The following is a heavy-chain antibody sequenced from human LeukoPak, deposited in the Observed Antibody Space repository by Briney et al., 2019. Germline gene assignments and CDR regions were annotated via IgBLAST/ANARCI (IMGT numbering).Heavy chain of an antibody. CDR2: IKPDGGDT. V-gene: IGHV1-2*02. D-gene: IGHD3-3*01. Sequence: ASVKVSCKASGYTFTDYYLHWVRQAPGHGLKWMGWIKPDGGDTNYAQRLQGRVTMTRDTSISTAYMELTNLSSDDTAVYYCARGITIYGVMIIYFDSWGQGTLVTVSS. J-gene: IGHJ4*02. CDR3: ARGITIYGVMIIYFDS. CDR1: GYTFTDYY.